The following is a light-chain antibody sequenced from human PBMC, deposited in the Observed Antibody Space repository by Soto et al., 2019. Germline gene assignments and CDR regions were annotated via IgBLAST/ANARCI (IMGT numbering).Light chain of an antibody. V-gene: IGKV1-39*01. J-gene: IGKJ1*01. CDR1: QDINVY. CDR2: SAS. CDR3: LQHYSYPRT. Sequence: DIQMTQSPSSVSASIGDTVTITCRASQDINVYLNWYQQKPGEVPKLLIYSASTLHSGVPSRFTGSGSETDFTLTIRSLQPEDFATYYCLQHYSYPRTFGQGTKVEIK.